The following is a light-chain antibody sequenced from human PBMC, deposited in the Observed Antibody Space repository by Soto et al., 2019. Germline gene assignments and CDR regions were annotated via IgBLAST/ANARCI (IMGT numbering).Light chain of an antibody. CDR1: QSVSTY. CDR3: QQRSNVL. V-gene: IGKV3-11*01. CDR2: DAS. J-gene: IGKJ4*01. Sequence: EMVLTQSPATLSLSPGERATLSCRASQSVSTYLAWYQQKPGQAPRLLIFDASNRATGIPARFSGSGSGTDFTLTISSLEPEDFAVYYCQQRSNVLFGGGTKVEIK.